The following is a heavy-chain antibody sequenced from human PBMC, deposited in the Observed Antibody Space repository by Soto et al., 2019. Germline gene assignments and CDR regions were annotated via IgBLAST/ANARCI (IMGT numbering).Heavy chain of an antibody. CDR3: ARYYYFWSGYYRNWYFEL. D-gene: IGHD3-3*01. V-gene: IGHV3-33*01. CDR1: GFTFSSYG. CDR2: IWYDGSNK. Sequence: QVQLVESGGGVVQPGRSLRLSCAASGFTFSSYGMHWVRQAPGKGLERVAVIWYDGSNKYYADSVKGRFTISRDNSKNTLYLQMNSLRAEDTAVYYCARYYYFWSGYYRNWYFELWGRGTLVTVSS. J-gene: IGHJ2*01.